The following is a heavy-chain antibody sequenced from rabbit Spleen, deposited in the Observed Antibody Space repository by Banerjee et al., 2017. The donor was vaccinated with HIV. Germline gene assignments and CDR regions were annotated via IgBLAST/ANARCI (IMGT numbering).Heavy chain of an antibody. CDR1: GLTLSSYY. Sequence: HLKESGGGLVQPGGSLKLSCTASGLTLSSYYMNWVRQAPGKGLEWIGYIDPVFGITAYANWVNGRFSISRENAQNTVFLQMTSLTAADTATYFCARDGAGGSYFALWGPGTLVTVS. CDR2: IDPVFGIT. V-gene: IGHV1S7*01. D-gene: IGHD8-1*01. CDR3: ARDGAGGSYFAL. J-gene: IGHJ4*01.